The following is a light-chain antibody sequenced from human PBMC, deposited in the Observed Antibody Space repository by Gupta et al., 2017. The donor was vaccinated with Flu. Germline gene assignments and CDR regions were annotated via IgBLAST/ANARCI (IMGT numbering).Light chain of an antibody. CDR2: MGS. V-gene: IGKV2-28*01. Sequence: ISCRSSQSLLHCNGYNYLDWVVQKPGQSPQLLIFMGSTRASGVPDRFSGRGSGKDFTLKISAVEAADVWVYYCVQGLQSPTFGGGTKVEIK. J-gene: IGKJ4*01. CDR3: VQGLQSPT. CDR1: QSLLHCNGYNY.